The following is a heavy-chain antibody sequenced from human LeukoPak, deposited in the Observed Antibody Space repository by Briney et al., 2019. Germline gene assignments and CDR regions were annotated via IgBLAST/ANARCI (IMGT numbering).Heavy chain of an antibody. J-gene: IGHJ3*02. CDR2: INHNGNVN. Sequence: GGPLSPSCAAPGLTFSSYWRNWPRQAPGKGLEWVASINHNGNVNYYVDSVKGRFTISRDNAKNSLYLQMNSLRAEDTAVYYCARDGDLGAFDIWGQGTMVTVSS. V-gene: IGHV3-7*03. CDR3: ARDGDLGAFDI. CDR1: GLTFSSYW.